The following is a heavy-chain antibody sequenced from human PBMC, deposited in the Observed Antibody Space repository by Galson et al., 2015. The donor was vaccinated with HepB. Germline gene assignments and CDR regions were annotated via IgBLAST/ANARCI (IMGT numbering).Heavy chain of an antibody. V-gene: IGHV3-7*01. D-gene: IGHD3-10*01. J-gene: IGHJ4*02. Sequence: SLRLSCAASGFTFNTFWMSWVRQTPGKGLEWVANIKEDGSETYYVDSVKGRFTISRDNAKNLLYLQMNSLRDEDTAIYYCSIMVRRSPFDYWGQGTLVTVFS. CDR1: GFTFNTFW. CDR3: SIMVRRSPFDY. CDR2: IKEDGSET.